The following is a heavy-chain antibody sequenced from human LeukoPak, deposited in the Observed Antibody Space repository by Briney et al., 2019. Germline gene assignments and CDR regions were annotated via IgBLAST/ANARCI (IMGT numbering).Heavy chain of an antibody. J-gene: IGHJ5*02. Sequence: GGSLRLSCEASGFTFNSFAMHWVRQAPGKGLEWVASVLYDGSQKSYADSLKGRFTISRDNSKNSLYLQMNSLRAEDTAIYYCARGGCTTCYTGDWFDPWGQGTLVTVSS. CDR3: ARGGCTTCYTGDWFDP. V-gene: IGHV3-30*01. CDR2: VLYDGSQK. D-gene: IGHD2-2*02. CDR1: GFTFNSFA.